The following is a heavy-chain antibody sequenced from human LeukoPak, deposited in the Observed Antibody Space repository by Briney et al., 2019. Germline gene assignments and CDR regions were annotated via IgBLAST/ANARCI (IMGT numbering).Heavy chain of an antibody. Sequence: PSETLSLTCTVSGGSISSSSYYWGWIRQPPGKGLEWIGSIYYSGSTYYNPSLKSRVTISVDTSKNQFSLKLSSVTAADTAVYYCARDTSGGWYIDRYWFDPWGQGTLVTVSS. V-gene: IGHV4-39*07. J-gene: IGHJ5*02. D-gene: IGHD6-19*01. CDR1: GGSISSSSYY. CDR2: IYYSGST. CDR3: ARDTSGGWYIDRYWFDP.